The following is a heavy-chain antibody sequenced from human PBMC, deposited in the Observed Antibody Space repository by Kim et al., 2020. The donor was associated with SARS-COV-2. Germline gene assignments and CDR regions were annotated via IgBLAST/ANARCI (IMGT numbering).Heavy chain of an antibody. CDR2: ISSNGGST. V-gene: IGHV3-64*01. D-gene: IGHD6-13*01. J-gene: IGHJ3*02. CDR1: GFIFSSYT. CDR3: ARSWRQQVVIDALDI. Sequence: GGSLRLSCAASGFIFSSYTMHWVRQAPGKGLEYVSAISSNGGSTYHANSVKGRFTISRDNSKNTLYLQMGSLRAEDMAVYYCARSWRQQVVIDALDIWGQGTMVTVSS.